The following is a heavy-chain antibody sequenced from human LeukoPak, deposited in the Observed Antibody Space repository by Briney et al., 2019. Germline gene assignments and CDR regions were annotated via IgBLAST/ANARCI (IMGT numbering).Heavy chain of an antibody. CDR1: GGSFIGFH. J-gene: IGHJ5*02. CDR3: ARFTPQGYGWGGYNRFDP. Sequence: SETLSLTCAVYGGSFIGFHWNWIRQAPGKGLEWIGDINHSGSTNYNPSLTSRVTISVDPSKNQFSLNLTSVTAADTAVYYCARFTPQGYGWGGYNRFDPWGQGTLVTVSS. V-gene: IGHV4-34*01. CDR2: INHSGST. D-gene: IGHD3-16*01.